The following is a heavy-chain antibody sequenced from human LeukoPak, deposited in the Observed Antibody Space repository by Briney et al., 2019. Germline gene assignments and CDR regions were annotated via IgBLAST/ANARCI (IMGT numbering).Heavy chain of an antibody. J-gene: IGHJ4*02. V-gene: IGHV1-46*01. CDR3: ARGYHYYDSGD. D-gene: IGHD3-22*01. Sequence: ASVKVSCKASGYTFTSYYVHWVRQAPGQGLEWMGIINPSGGSTSYAQKFQGRVTITRDTSASTAYMELSSLRSEDTAVYYCARGYHYYDSGDWGQGTLVTVSS. CDR2: INPSGGST. CDR1: GYTFTSYY.